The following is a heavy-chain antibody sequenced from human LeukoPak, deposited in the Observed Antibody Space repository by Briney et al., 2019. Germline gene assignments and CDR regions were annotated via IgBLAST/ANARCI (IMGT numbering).Heavy chain of an antibody. CDR3: ARVGPHRKMATTRYHFDY. CDR1: VFTFSNSD. D-gene: IGHD5-24*01. J-gene: IGHJ4*02. Sequence: ASVKVSCKAYVFTFSNSDINWVRQAPGQGLEWMGWINTNNGHTNFQPKFQGRVTLTSDTSTTTVYMEMRSLTPDDTGMYYCARVGPHRKMATTRYHFDYWGQGTLVTVSS. CDR2: INTNNGHT. V-gene: IGHV1-18*01.